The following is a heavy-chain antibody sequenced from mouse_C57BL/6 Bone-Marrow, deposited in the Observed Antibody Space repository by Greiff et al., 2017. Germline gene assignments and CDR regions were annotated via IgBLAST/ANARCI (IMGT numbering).Heavy chain of an antibody. Sequence: QVQLQQPGAELVKPGASVKMSCKASGYTFTSYWITWVKQRPGQGLEWIGDIYPGSGSTNYNEKFKSKATLTVDTSSSTAYMQLSSLTSEDSAVYYCARGDYGSSVLDYWGKGTTLTVSS. D-gene: IGHD1-1*01. CDR2: IYPGSGST. V-gene: IGHV1-55*01. CDR3: ARGDYGSSVLDY. J-gene: IGHJ2*01. CDR1: GYTFTSYW.